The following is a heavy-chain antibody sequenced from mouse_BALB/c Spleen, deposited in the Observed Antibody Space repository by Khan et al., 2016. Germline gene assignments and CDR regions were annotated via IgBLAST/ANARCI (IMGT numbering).Heavy chain of an antibody. J-gene: IGHJ4*01. D-gene: IGHD1-1*01. CDR1: GFNINDYY. V-gene: IGHV14-1*02. CDR3: ARRYYYLAIDY. Sequence: VQLQQSGAELVRTGALVKLSCKASGFNINDYYMHWVKQRHEKSLEWIGWIDPENGNTITDPKFKGKASITAEQSSNTASLPLISLTSEDTAVYYFARRYYYLAIDYCGQVASVTVSS. CDR2: IDPENGNT.